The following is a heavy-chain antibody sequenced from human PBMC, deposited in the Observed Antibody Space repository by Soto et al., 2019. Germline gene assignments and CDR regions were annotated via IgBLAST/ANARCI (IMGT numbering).Heavy chain of an antibody. CDR3: ATTVASNLLYYFDY. CDR2: INLRDGDT. D-gene: IGHD6-19*01. J-gene: IGHJ4*02. Sequence: APGRGLEWMGIINLRDGDTRFAQTFQGRVTMTEDTSTDTAYMELRSLRSEDTAVYYCATTVASNLLYYFDYWGQGTLVTVSS. V-gene: IGHV1-24*01.